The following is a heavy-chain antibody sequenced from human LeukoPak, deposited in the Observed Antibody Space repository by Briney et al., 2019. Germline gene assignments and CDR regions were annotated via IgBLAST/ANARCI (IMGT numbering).Heavy chain of an antibody. CDR3: ARDRTYCSSTSCYDAFDI. CDR1: SGSISSGSYY. V-gene: IGHV4-61*02. D-gene: IGHD2-2*01. Sequence: SETLSLTCTVSSGSISSGSYYWSWIRQPAGKGLEWIGRIYTSGSTNYNPSLKSRVTISVDTSKNQFSLKLSSVTAADTAVYYCARDRTYCSSTSCYDAFDIWGQGTMVTVSS. J-gene: IGHJ3*02. CDR2: IYTSGST.